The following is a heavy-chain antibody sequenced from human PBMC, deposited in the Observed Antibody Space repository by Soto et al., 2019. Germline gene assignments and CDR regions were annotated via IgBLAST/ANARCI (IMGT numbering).Heavy chain of an antibody. Sequence: PGGSLRLSCAASGSTASSYEMHWVRQGTGKGLEWVSRINIGGDTFYSGSVKGRFTVSRENARNSAYLQMNSLRVGDTAVYYCVRGEMRSSSGHTWFDPWGQGVLVTSPQ. J-gene: IGHJ5*02. CDR2: INIGGDT. D-gene: IGHD6-6*01. CDR1: GSTASSYE. V-gene: IGHV3-13*01. CDR3: VRGEMRSSSGHTWFDP.